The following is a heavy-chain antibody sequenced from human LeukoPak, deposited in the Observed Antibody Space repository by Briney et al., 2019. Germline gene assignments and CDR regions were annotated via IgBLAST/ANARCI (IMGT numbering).Heavy chain of an antibody. D-gene: IGHD3-16*01. CDR3: ARPKGGGRPPAFDL. CDR1: GGSFSGYH. J-gene: IGHJ2*01. V-gene: IGHV4-34*01. Sequence: SETLSLTCAVYGGSFSGYHWTWIRQPPGKGLEWIGEVNHTGSTNYNSSLQSRVTISVDTSKNQFSLKLMSVTAADTAVYYCARPKGGGRPPAFDLWGRGTLVTVSS. CDR2: VNHTGST.